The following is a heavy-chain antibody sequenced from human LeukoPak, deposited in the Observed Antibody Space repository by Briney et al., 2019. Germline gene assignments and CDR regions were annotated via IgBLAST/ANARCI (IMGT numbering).Heavy chain of an antibody. V-gene: IGHV1-2*02. J-gene: IGHJ4*02. Sequence: ASVTVSCKASGYTFTGYYMHWVRQAPGQGLEWMGWINPNSGGTYYAQKFQGRVTMTSDTSISTAYMELSRLRSDNTAVYYCARDLYGGTSATFDYWGQGTLVTVSS. CDR2: INPNSGGT. D-gene: IGHD4-23*01. CDR3: ARDLYGGTSATFDY. CDR1: GYTFTGYY.